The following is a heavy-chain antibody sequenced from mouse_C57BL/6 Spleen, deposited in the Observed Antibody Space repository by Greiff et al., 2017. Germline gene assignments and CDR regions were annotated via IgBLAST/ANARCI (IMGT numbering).Heavy chain of an antibody. J-gene: IGHJ4*01. CDR2: IDPSDSYT. V-gene: IGHV1-69*01. CDR3: ARLGIYGSSPGAMDD. D-gene: IGHD1-1*01. Sequence: QVQLQQPGAELVMPGASVKLSCKASGYTFTSYWMHWVKQRPGQGLEWIGEIDPSDSYTNYNQKFKGKSTLTVDKSSSTAYMQLSSLTSEDSAVYYCARLGIYGSSPGAMDDWGQGTSVTVSS. CDR1: GYTFTSYW.